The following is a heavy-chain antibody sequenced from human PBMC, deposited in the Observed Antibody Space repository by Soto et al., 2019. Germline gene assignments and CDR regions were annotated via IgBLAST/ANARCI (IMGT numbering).Heavy chain of an antibody. J-gene: IGHJ3*02. CDR1: GYTFTSYG. Sequence: QVQLVQSGAEVKKPGASVKVSCKASGYTFTSYGISWVRQAPGQGLEWMGGISAYNGNTNYAQKLQGRVTMTTDTSTRTAYMELRSLRSDDTAVDYCARHQCYCGGDCLDAFDIWCQETMVTVSS. CDR3: ARHQCYCGGDCLDAFDI. V-gene: IGHV1-18*01. D-gene: IGHD2-21*02. CDR2: ISAYNGNT.